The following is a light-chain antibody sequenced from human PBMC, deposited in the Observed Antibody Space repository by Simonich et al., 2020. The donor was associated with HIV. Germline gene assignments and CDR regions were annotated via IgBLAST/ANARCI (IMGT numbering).Light chain of an antibody. Sequence: DIQMTQSPSTLSASVGDRVTITCRASQSISSYLNWYQQKPGKAPKLLIYAASSWQSGVPSRFSGSGSGTDCTLTISSLQPEDFATYYCQQSYSTPRTFGQGTKVEIK. CDR3: QQSYSTPRT. CDR1: QSISSY. J-gene: IGKJ1*01. V-gene: IGKV1-39*01. CDR2: AAS.